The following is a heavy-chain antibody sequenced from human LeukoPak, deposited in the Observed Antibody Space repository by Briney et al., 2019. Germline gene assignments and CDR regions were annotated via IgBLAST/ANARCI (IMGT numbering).Heavy chain of an antibody. J-gene: IGHJ4*02. CDR3: ARLIDRRDGYNYVDY. V-gene: IGHV4-59*08. D-gene: IGHD5-24*01. CDR2: IYYSGGT. CDR1: GGSISSYY. Sequence: SETLSLTCTVSGGSISSYYWSWIRQPPGKGLEWIGYIYYSGGTNYNPSLKSRVTISVDTSKNQFSLKLSSVTAADTAVYYCARLIDRRDGYNYVDYWGQGTLVTVSS.